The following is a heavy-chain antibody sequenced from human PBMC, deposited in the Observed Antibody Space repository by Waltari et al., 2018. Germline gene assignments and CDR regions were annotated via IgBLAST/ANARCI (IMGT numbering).Heavy chain of an antibody. CDR2: IRNDAIRK. V-gene: IGHV3-30*02. CDR1: GFNFRGTA. CDR3: AKNPSQIDIATVDS. D-gene: IGHD2-15*01. Sequence: VQLVESGGGVVQPGGSLTLSCAASGFNFRGTAMHWIRQAPGKGLEWVAVIRNDAIRKDYPDSGKGRFTISRDNSKNTLYLEMNSLRAEDTAVYYCAKNPSQIDIATVDSRGQGTLVTVSS. J-gene: IGHJ4*02.